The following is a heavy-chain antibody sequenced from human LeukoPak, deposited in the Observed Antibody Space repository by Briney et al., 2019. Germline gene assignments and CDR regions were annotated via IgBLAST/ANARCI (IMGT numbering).Heavy chain of an antibody. Sequence: ASVKVSCKASGGTFSSYAISWVRQAPGQGLEWMGGIIPIFDTANYAQNFQGRVTITADKSTSTAYMELRSLRSDDTAVYYCVRWGAGMTTVTTTDYWGQGTLVTVSS. D-gene: IGHD4-17*01. V-gene: IGHV1-69*06. J-gene: IGHJ4*02. CDR3: VRWGAGMTTVTTTDY. CDR1: GGTFSSYA. CDR2: IIPIFDTA.